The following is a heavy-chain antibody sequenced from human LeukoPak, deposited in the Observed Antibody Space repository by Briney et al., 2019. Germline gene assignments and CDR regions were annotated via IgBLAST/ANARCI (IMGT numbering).Heavy chain of an antibody. CDR1: GFTFSSYG. D-gene: IGHD3-10*01. CDR2: IWYDGSNK. J-gene: IGHJ4*02. CDR3: AKDLSGEYYFDY. V-gene: IGHV3-33*06. Sequence: VGSLRLSCAASGFTFSSYGMHWVRQAPGKGLEWVAVIWYDGSNKYYADSVKGRFTISRDNSKNTLYLQMNSLRAEDTAVYYCAKDLSGEYYFDYWGQGTLVTVSS.